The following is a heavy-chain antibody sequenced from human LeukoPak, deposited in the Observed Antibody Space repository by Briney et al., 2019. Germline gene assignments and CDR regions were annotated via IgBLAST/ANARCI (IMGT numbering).Heavy chain of an antibody. CDR1: GFTFSNYE. CDR3: ARGYCSGGSCYFDY. D-gene: IGHD2-15*01. Sequence: GGSLRLSCAASGFTFSNYEMNWVRQAPGKGLEWVSYISSSGSTTYYADPVKGRFTISRDNAKNSLYLQMNSLRAEDTAVYYCARGYCSGGSCYFDYWGQGTLVTVSS. J-gene: IGHJ4*02. V-gene: IGHV3-48*03. CDR2: ISSSGSTT.